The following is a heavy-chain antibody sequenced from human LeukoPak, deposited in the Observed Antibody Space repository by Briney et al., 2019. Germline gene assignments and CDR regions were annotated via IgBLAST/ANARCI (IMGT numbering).Heavy chain of an antibody. D-gene: IGHD2-2*01. J-gene: IGHJ3*02. CDR2: VYYSDTT. Sequence: SETLSLTCTVSGGSIDSYYWSWIRQPPGKGREWIGYVYYSDTTNYNPSLKSRVTISIDTSKNQFSLKLNSATAADTAVYYCARDLPSAADAFDIWGQGTMVTVSS. V-gene: IGHV4-59*01. CDR1: GGSIDSYY. CDR3: ARDLPSAADAFDI.